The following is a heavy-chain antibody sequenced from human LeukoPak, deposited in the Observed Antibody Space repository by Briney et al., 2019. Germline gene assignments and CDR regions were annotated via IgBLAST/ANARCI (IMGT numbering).Heavy chain of an antibody. CDR2: ISGSGGST. V-gene: IGHV3-23*01. CDR3: AKVVIGSSSWGGYYFDY. J-gene: IGHJ4*02. D-gene: IGHD6-6*01. Sequence: ETLSLTCAVYGGSFSNYYWSWIRQPPGKGLEWVSAISGSGGSTYYADSVKGRFTISRDNSKNTLYLQMNSLRAEDTAVYYCAKVVIGSSSWGGYYFDYWGQGTLVTVSS. CDR1: GGSFSNYY.